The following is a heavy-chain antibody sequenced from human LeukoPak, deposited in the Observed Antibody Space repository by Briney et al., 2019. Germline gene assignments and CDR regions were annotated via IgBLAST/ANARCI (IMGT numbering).Heavy chain of an antibody. V-gene: IGHV1-2*02. D-gene: IGHD2-2*01. CDR3: AREGPICSSTSCYVMASSSPLDV. Sequence: ASVKVSCKASGYTFTGYYMHWVRQAPGQGLEWMGWINPNSGGTNYAQKFQGRVTMTRDTSISTAYMELSRLRSDDTAVYYCAREGPICSSTSCYVMASSSPLDVWGQGTTVTISS. J-gene: IGHJ6*02. CDR2: INPNSGGT. CDR1: GYTFTGYY.